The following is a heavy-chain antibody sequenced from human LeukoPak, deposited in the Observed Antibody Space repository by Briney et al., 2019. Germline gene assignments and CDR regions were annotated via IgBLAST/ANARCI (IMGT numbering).Heavy chain of an antibody. CDR3: ARGPYGSGSYYTYYYGMDV. J-gene: IGHJ6*02. Sequence: GGSLRLSCAASGFTFSSYWMSWVRQAPGKGLEWVANIKQVGSEKYYVDSVKGRFTISRDNAKNSLYLQMNSLRAEDTAVYYCARGPYGSGSYYTYYYGMDVWGQGTTVTVSS. D-gene: IGHD3-10*01. CDR2: IKQVGSEK. CDR1: GFTFSSYW. V-gene: IGHV3-7*01.